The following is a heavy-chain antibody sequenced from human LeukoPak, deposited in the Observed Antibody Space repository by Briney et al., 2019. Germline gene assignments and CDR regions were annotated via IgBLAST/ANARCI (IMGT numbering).Heavy chain of an antibody. CDR3: ARDRGYSTFDI. CDR2: MDQDGTEK. Sequence: GGSLRLSCAASGFTFSTYWMSWVRQAPGKGLEWVANMDQDGTEKNYVDSVKGRFTISRDNAKNLLYVHMNSLRAEDTAVYYCARDRGYSTFDIWGQGTMVTVSS. V-gene: IGHV3-7*05. D-gene: IGHD5-18*01. CDR1: GFTFSTYW. J-gene: IGHJ3*02.